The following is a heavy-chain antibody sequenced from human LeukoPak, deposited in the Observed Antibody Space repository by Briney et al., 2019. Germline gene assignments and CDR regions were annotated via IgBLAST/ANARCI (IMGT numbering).Heavy chain of an antibody. CDR2: ISWNSGSI. V-gene: IGHV3-9*01. Sequence: PPGGSLRLSCAASGFTFDDYAMHWVRQAPGKGLEWVSGISWNSGSIGYADSVKGRFTISRDNAKNSLYLQMNSLRAEDTAVYYCARDQPYHPKMDYFDYWGQGTLVTVSS. D-gene: IGHD5-24*01. CDR1: GFTFDDYA. CDR3: ARDQPYHPKMDYFDY. J-gene: IGHJ4*02.